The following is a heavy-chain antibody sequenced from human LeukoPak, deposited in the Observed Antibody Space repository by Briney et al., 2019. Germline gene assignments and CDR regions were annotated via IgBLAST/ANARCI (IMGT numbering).Heavy chain of an antibody. V-gene: IGHV4-59*01. Sequence: SETLSLTCTVSGGSISSYCWSWIRQPPGKGLEWIGYIYYSGSTNYNPSLKSRVTISVDTSKNQFSLKLSSVTAADTAVYYCARARGTMVRGVTGRFDYWGQGTLVTVSS. CDR3: ARARGTMVRGVTGRFDY. CDR1: GGSISSYC. J-gene: IGHJ4*02. CDR2: IYYSGST. D-gene: IGHD3-10*01.